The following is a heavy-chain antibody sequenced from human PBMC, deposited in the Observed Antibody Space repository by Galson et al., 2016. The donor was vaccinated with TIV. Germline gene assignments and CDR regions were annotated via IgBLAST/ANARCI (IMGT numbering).Heavy chain of an antibody. V-gene: IGHV1-69*06. CDR2: IIGIFGPA. Sequence: SVKVSCKASGGIFNSYAVSWVRQAPGQGLEWMGGIIGIFGPANYAQKFQGRVTITADKSSSTVYMELSSLRSADTAVYYCARGDTYYESTFDYWGQGTLVTASS. J-gene: IGHJ4*02. CDR1: GGIFNSYA. D-gene: IGHD3-22*01. CDR3: ARGDTYYESTFDY.